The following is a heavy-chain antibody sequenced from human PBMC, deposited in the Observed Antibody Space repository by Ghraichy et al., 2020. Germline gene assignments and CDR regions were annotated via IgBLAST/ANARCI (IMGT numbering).Heavy chain of an antibody. J-gene: IGHJ4*02. V-gene: IGHV3-30*18. CDR3: AKDRRIDYYDSSGTNAAD. Sequence: GGSLRLSCAASGFTFNEYGMHWVRQAPGKGLEWVAFISYDSSNKYYASSVKGRFTTSRDNSKNTLFLQMDSLRPDDTAVYYCAKDRRIDYYDSSGTNAADWGQGNLVTVSS. CDR1: GFTFNEYG. CDR2: ISYDSSNK. D-gene: IGHD3-22*01.